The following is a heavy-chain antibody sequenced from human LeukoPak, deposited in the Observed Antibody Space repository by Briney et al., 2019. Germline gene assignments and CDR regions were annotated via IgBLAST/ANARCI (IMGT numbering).Heavy chain of an antibody. D-gene: IGHD3-10*01. CDR2: ISGSGGST. Sequence: GGSLRLSCAASGFTFSSYWMSWVRQAPGKGLEWVSAISGSGGSTYYADSVKGRFTISRDNSKNTLYLQMNSLRAEDTAVYYCAKYGSGRNYFDYWGQGTLVTVSS. V-gene: IGHV3-23*01. CDR1: GFTFSSYW. J-gene: IGHJ4*02. CDR3: AKYGSGRNYFDY.